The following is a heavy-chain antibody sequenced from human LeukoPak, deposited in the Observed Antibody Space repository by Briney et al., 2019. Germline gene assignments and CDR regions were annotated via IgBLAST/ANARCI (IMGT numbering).Heavy chain of an antibody. V-gene: IGHV3-21*01. CDR3: ARDNWYQLLCDYFDY. D-gene: IGHD2-2*01. Sequence: GGSLRLSCAASGFTFSSYSMNWVRQAPGKGLEGVSSISSSRSYIYYADSVKGRFTISRDNAKNSLYLQMNSLRAEDTAVYYCARDNWYQLLCDYFDYWGQGTLVTISS. CDR2: ISSSRSYI. J-gene: IGHJ4*02. CDR1: GFTFSSYS.